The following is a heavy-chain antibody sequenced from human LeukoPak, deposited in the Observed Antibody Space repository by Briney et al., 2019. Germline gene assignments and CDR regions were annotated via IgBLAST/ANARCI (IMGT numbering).Heavy chain of an antibody. CDR2: ISSSGNRI. Sequence: GGSLRLSCAASGFTFSSHGMIWVRQAPGKGLEWVSYISSSGNRIHYADSVKGRLTISRDNAKNSLYLQMNNLRAEDTAVYYCARAASIVVVPAAMDYWGQGTLVTVSS. D-gene: IGHD2-2*01. CDR3: ARAASIVVVPAAMDY. V-gene: IGHV3-48*03. CDR1: GFTFSSHG. J-gene: IGHJ4*02.